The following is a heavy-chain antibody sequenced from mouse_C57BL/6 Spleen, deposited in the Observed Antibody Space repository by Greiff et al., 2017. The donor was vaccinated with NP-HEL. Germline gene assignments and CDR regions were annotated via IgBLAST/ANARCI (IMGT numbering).Heavy chain of an antibody. V-gene: IGHV1-9*01. Sequence: QVQLKESGAELMKPGASVKLSCKATGYTFTGYWIEWVKQRPGHGLEWIGEILPGSGSTNYNEKFKGKATFTADTSSNTAHMQLSSLTTEDSAIYYCARGDTTATGFAYWGQGTLVTVSA. CDR2: ILPGSGST. D-gene: IGHD1-2*01. CDR3: ARGDTTATGFAY. CDR1: GYTFTGYW. J-gene: IGHJ3*01.